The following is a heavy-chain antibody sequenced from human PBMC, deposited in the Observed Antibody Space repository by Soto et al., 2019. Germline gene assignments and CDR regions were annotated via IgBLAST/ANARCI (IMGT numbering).Heavy chain of an antibody. Sequence: GGSLRLSCAASGFTFSSYSMHWVRQAPGKGLEWVAVISYDGSNKYYADSVKGRFTISRDNSKNTLYLQMNSLRAEDTAVYYCASFRAPVLGMDYWGQGTLVTVSS. J-gene: IGHJ4*02. D-gene: IGHD3-3*02. CDR2: ISYDGSNK. CDR1: GFTFSSYS. V-gene: IGHV3-30-3*01. CDR3: ASFRAPVLGMDY.